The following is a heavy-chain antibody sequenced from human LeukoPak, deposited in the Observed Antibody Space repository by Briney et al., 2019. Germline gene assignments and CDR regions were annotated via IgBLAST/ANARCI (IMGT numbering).Heavy chain of an antibody. CDR2: IDPEDGEI. CDR3: ASRLLIHLWAKDF. CDR1: GYTLTDLS. D-gene: IGHD5-18*01. Sequence: ASVKVSCKVSGYTLTDLSMHWVRQTPGKGLEWMGGIDPEDGEITYAQKFQGRVTMTGDTSTDTAYMELSSLRSEDTAVYFCASRLLIHLWAKDFWGQGTLVTVSS. V-gene: IGHV1-24*01. J-gene: IGHJ4*02.